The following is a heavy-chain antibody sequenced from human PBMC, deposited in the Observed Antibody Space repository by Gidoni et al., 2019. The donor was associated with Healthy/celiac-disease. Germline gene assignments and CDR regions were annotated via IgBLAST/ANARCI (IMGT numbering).Heavy chain of an antibody. CDR3: ARGTYYYDSSGYY. CDR1: GFTFSSYI. D-gene: IGHD3-22*01. V-gene: IGHV3-21*04. Sequence: EVQLVASGGGLVKPGGSLRLSCAASGFTFSSYIMNWVRPAPGKGLEWCSSISSSSSYIDYADSVKGRFTISRDNAKNSLYLQMNSLRAEDTAVYYCARGTYYYDSSGYYWGQGTLVTVSS. J-gene: IGHJ4*02. CDR2: ISSSSSYI.